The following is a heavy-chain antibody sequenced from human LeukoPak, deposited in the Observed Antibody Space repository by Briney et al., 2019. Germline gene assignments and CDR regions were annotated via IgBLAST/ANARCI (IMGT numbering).Heavy chain of an antibody. CDR2: IYYSGST. V-gene: IGHV4-39*07. Sequence: SETLSLTCAVSGGSISSNSYYWGWIRQPPGKGLEWIGSIYYSGSTYYNPALKSRVNILIDTSKNQFSLSLSSMTAADTAVYFCARTKKWLVFDDWGQGTMVTVSS. CDR3: ARTKKWLVFDD. D-gene: IGHD6-19*01. CDR1: GGSISSNSYY. J-gene: IGHJ3*01.